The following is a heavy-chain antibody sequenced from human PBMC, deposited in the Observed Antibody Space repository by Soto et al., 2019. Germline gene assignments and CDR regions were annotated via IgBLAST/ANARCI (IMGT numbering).Heavy chain of an antibody. D-gene: IGHD3-3*02. CDR2: IMPVFRRP. V-gene: IGHV1-69*12. J-gene: IGHJ6*02. Sequence: QVQLVQSGAEVKKPGSSVKVSCKASGGTFRTSAISWVRQAPGQGPEWVGGIMPVFRRPKYAQNFQGRVTISADESTSTAYMELSSLRSDDTAVYYCARDKDRPQLGGNYYYILDVWGQGTAVTVSS. CDR3: ARDKDRPQLGGNYYYILDV. CDR1: GGTFRTSA.